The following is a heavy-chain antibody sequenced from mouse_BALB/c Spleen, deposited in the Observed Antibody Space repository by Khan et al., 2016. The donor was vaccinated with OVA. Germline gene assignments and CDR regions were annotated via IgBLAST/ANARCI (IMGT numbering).Heavy chain of an antibody. CDR3: ARAGYGGFAY. CDR2: ISDGGGST. D-gene: IGHD1-1*02. Sequence: EVELVESGGGLVKPGGSLKLSCAASGFSFSDYYMYWIRQTPEKRLEWVATISDGGGSTYYPDSVKGRFTISRDTAKNNLYLQMSSLKSADTAIYYCARAGYGGFAYWGQGTLVTVSA. CDR1: GFSFSDYY. J-gene: IGHJ3*01. V-gene: IGHV5-4*02.